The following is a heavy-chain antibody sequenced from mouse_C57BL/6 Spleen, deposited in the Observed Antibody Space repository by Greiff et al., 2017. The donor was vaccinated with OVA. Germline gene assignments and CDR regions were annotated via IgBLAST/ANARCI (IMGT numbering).Heavy chain of an antibody. Sequence: QVQLKESGAELVRPGASVTLSCKASGYTFTDYEMHWVKQTPVHGLEWIGAIDPETGGTAYNQKFKGKAILTADKSSSTAYMELRSLTSEDSAVYYCTNILTDCYCADWGQGTPVTVSA. CDR1: GYTFTDYE. V-gene: IGHV1-15*01. J-gene: IGHJ3*01. CDR2: IDPETGGT. CDR3: TNILTDCYCAD. D-gene: IGHD1-1*01.